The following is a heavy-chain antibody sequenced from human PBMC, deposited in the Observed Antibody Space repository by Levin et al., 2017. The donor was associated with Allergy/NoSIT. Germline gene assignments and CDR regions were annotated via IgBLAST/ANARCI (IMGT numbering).Heavy chain of an antibody. CDR3: ARDPGDEGYFDY. Sequence: PGGSLRLSCAASGFTFSSYSMNWARQAPGKGLEWVSSISSSSSYIYYADSVKGRFTISRDNAKNSLYLQMNSLRAEDTAVYYCARDPGDEGYFDYWGQGTLVTVSS. J-gene: IGHJ4*02. CDR1: GFTFSSYS. CDR2: ISSSSSYI. V-gene: IGHV3-21*01. D-gene: IGHD2-21*01.